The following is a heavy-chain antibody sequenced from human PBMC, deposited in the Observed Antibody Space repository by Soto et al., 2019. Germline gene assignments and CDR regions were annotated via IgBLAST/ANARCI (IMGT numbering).Heavy chain of an antibody. D-gene: IGHD6-13*01. CDR1: GFTFSSYG. CDR2: ISYDGSNK. V-gene: IGHV3-30*03. Sequence: TGGSLRLSCAASGFTFSSYGMHWVRQAPGKGLEWVAVISYDGSNKYYADSVKGRFTISRDNAKNTLSLQMNSLRAEDTAIYYCARGPSYSSSWYCFDYWGQGALFTVSS. J-gene: IGHJ4*02. CDR3: ARGPSYSSSWYCFDY.